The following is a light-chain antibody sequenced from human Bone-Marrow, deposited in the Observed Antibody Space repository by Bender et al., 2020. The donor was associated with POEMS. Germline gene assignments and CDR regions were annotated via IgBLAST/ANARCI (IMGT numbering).Light chain of an antibody. V-gene: IGLV2-14*02. CDR1: SSDIGTYNL. Sequence: QSALTQPASVSGSPGQSITISCTGSSSDIGTYNLVSWYQQHPGKAPKLMIYEVSKRPSGVSNRFSASKSGNTASLTISGLQAEDEADYFCSSYTTSRTPAFGGGTKLTVL. CDR3: SSYTTSRTPA. J-gene: IGLJ3*02. CDR2: EVS.